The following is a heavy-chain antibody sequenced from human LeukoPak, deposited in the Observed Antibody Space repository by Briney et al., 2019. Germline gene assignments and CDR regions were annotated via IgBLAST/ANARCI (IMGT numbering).Heavy chain of an antibody. CDR3: ARGESRFEY. J-gene: IGHJ4*02. Sequence: PGGSLRLSCAASGFTVSSNYMSWVRQAPGKGLEWVSSISSSSSYIYYADSVKGRFTISRDNAQNSLYLQMNSLRAEDTAVYYCARGESRFEYWGQGTLVTVSS. CDR2: ISSSSSYI. CDR1: GFTVSSNY. V-gene: IGHV3-21*01.